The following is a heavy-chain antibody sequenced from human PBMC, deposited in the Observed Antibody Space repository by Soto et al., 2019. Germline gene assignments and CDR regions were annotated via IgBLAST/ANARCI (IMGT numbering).Heavy chain of an antibody. CDR2: ITYTGATT. Sequence: EVQILESGGGLVQPGGSLRLSCAASGFSFSTYAMTWVRQAPGKGLEWVSSITYTGATTYYADSVRRRFTVSRDNSRNTVHLHMTSLRVEDTAVYYCAKGVSIVEYWGPGTLVTVSS. J-gene: IGHJ4*02. CDR1: GFSFSTYA. V-gene: IGHV3-23*01. D-gene: IGHD3-16*01. CDR3: AKGVSIVEY.